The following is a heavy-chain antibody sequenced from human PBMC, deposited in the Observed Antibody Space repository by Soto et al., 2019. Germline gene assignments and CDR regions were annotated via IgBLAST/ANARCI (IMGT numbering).Heavy chain of an antibody. CDR3: ARDLGYTTSSRTLYGMGV. CDR1: GYSFTNYW. Sequence: GESLKISCKALGYSFTNYWIGWVRQMPGQGLEWMGIIYPGDSDTRYSPPFQGHITISADKSINTAYLQWNSLEASDTAMYYCARDLGYTTSSRTLYGMGVWGQGTTVTVSS. D-gene: IGHD6-13*01. V-gene: IGHV5-51*01. J-gene: IGHJ6*02. CDR2: IYPGDSDT.